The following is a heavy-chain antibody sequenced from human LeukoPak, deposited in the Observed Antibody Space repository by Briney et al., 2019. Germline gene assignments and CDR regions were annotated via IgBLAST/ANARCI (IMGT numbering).Heavy chain of an antibody. V-gene: IGHV3-66*02. J-gene: IGHJ4*02. CDR3: ARGHRSQRRITIFGVAPYYYDY. D-gene: IGHD3-3*01. CDR2: IYSGGST. CDR1: GFTVSSNY. Sequence: GGSLRLSCAASGFTVSSNYMSWVRRAPGKGLEWVSVIYSGGSTYYADSVKGRFTISRDNSKNTLYLQMNSLRAEDTAVYYCARGHRSQRRITIFGVAPYYYDYWGQGTLVTVSS.